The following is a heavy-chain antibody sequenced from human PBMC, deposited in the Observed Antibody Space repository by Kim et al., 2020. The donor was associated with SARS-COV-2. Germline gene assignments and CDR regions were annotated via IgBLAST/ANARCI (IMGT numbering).Heavy chain of an antibody. Sequence: SETLSLTCSVSGGSVSSDSYYWTWIRLPPGKGLEWIGTIYYNGNTNYNPSLKSRVTMSVDTSTNQVSLKVNSVTAADTAVDYCARDGGVASAHCTSTICVRGRGMDVWGHGTTVTVFS. J-gene: IGHJ6*02. CDR3: ARDGGVASAHCTSTICVRGRGMDV. CDR2: IYYNGNT. CDR1: GGSVSSDSYY. V-gene: IGHV4-61*01. D-gene: IGHD2-2*01.